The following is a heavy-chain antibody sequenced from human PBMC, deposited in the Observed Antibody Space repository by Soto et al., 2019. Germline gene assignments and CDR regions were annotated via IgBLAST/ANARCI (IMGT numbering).Heavy chain of an antibody. CDR2: INAGNGDT. CDR1: GYIFTAYT. CDR3: ASRFVPGTGVIRDNFDY. Sequence: QVRLVQGGTEVRKPGASVKISCKASGYIFTAYTIHWVRQAPGQRLEWMGWINAGNGDTKYSQNFQGRATFSRDTAWSTAYVELSRLRSEDTAVYYCASRFVPGTGVIRDNFDYWGQGTLVTVSS. J-gene: IGHJ4*02. V-gene: IGHV1-3*01. D-gene: IGHD2-8*02.